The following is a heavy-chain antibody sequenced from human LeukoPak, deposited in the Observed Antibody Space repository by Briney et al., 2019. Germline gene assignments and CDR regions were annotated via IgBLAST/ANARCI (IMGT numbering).Heavy chain of an antibody. Sequence: ASVKVSCKASGYTFTGYYMHWVRQAPGQGLEWMGWISPDSGGTNYAQKFQGRVTMTRGTSISTAYMQLSRLSSDDTAVYYCARSRRRMIVVVRAYPGAFDIWGQGTMVTVSS. D-gene: IGHD3-22*01. CDR1: GYTFTGYY. J-gene: IGHJ3*02. CDR3: ARSRRRMIVVVRAYPGAFDI. CDR2: ISPDSGGT. V-gene: IGHV1-2*02.